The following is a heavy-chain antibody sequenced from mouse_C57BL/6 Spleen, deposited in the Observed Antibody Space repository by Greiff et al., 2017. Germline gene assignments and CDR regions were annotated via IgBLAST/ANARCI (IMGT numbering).Heavy chain of an antibody. V-gene: IGHV14-1*01. CDR2: IDPEDGDT. CDR3: TPVYYGSSWGFAY. Sequence: VQLQQSGAELVRPGASVTLSCTASGFNIKDYYMHWVKQRPEQGLEWIGRIDPEDGDTEYAPKFQGKATMTADTSSNTAYLQLSSLTSEDTAVYYCTPVYYGSSWGFAYWGQGTLVTVSA. D-gene: IGHD1-1*01. CDR1: GFNIKDYY. J-gene: IGHJ3*01.